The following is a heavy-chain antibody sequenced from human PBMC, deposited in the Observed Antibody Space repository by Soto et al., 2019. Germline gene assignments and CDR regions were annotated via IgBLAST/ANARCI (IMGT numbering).Heavy chain of an antibody. V-gene: IGHV1-69*13. Sequence: SVKVSCKASGGTFSSYAISWVRQAPGQGLEWMGGIIPIFGTTNYAQKFQGRVTITADESTSTAYMELSSLRSEGTAVYYCASVRGYSSGWYEFYYFDYWGQGTLVTVSS. CDR2: IIPIFGTT. D-gene: IGHD6-19*01. J-gene: IGHJ4*02. CDR3: ASVRGYSSGWYEFYYFDY. CDR1: GGTFSSYA.